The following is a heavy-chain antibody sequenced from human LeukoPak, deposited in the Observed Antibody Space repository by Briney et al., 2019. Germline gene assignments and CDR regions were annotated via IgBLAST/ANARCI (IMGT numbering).Heavy chain of an antibody. Sequence: PSGTLSLTCAVSVGSSSSSNWWSWVRQPPGKGLEWIGEIYHSGSTNYNPSLKSRVTISVDKSKNQFSLKLSSVTAADTAVYYCASVNDYGDPLPRYMDVWGKGTAVTVSS. V-gene: IGHV4-4*02. CDR2: IYHSGST. CDR3: ASVNDYGDPLPRYMDV. D-gene: IGHD4-17*01. J-gene: IGHJ6*03. CDR1: VGSSSSSNW.